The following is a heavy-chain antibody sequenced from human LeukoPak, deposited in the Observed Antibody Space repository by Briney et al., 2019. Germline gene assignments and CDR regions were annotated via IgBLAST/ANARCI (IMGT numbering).Heavy chain of an antibody. CDR3: ARAYSSGWYWFDY. CDR1: GYTFTGCY. V-gene: IGHV1-2*02. D-gene: IGHD6-19*01. J-gene: IGHJ4*02. CDR2: INPNSGGT. Sequence: ASVKVSCKASGYTFTGCYMHWVRQAPGQGLEWMGWINPNSGGTNYAQKFQGRVTMTRDTSISTAYMELSRLRSDDTAVYYCARAYSSGWYWFDYWGQGTLVTVSS.